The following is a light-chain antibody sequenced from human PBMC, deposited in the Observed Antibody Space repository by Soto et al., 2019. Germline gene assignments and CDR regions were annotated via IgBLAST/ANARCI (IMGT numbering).Light chain of an antibody. CDR1: QSISSY. V-gene: IGKV1-33*01. Sequence: EIQMTQSPSSLSASVGDRVTITCRASQSISSYLNWYQQKPGKAPKLLIYDASNLETGVPSRFSGSGSGTDFTFTISSLQPEDIATYYCQQYDNLPRAFGGGTKVDIK. CDR3: QQYDNLPRA. CDR2: DAS. J-gene: IGKJ4*01.